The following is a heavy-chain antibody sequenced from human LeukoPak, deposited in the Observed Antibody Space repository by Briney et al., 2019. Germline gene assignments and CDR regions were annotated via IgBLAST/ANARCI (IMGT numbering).Heavy chain of an antibody. CDR1: GGSFSGYY. D-gene: IGHD3-16*02. CDR2: INHSGST. Sequence: SETLSLTCAVYGGSFSGYYWSWIRQPPGKGLEWIGEINHSGSTNYNPSLKSRVTISVDTSKNQFSLKLSSVTAADTAVYYSARLGPYYDYVWGSYRMPYYFDYWGQGTLVTVSS. CDR3: ARLGPYYDYVWGSYRMPYYFDY. J-gene: IGHJ4*02. V-gene: IGHV4-34*01.